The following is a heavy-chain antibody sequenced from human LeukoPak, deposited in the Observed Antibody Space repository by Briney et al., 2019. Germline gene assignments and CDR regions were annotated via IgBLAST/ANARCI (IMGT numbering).Heavy chain of an antibody. D-gene: IGHD3-9*01. V-gene: IGHV4-34*01. CDR1: GGSFSGYY. CDR3: ARDPGGGGYFDWSYPRYFGY. Sequence: SETLSLTCAVYGGSFSGYYWSWIRQPPGKGLEWIGEINHSGSTNYNPSLKSRVTISVDTSKNQFSLKLSSVTAADTAVYYCARDPGGGGYFDWSYPRYFGYWGQGTLVTVSS. CDR2: INHSGST. J-gene: IGHJ4*02.